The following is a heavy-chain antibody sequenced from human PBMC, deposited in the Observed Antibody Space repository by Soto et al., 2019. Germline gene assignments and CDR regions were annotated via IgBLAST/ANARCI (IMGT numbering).Heavy chain of an antibody. CDR1: EFTVSSNY. CDR2: LYSGGST. Sequence: PGGSLRLSCAASEFTVSSNYMSWVRQAPGKGLEWVSVLYSGGSTYFAYSVKGRFTISRDNSKNTLYLQMNSLRAEDTAVYYCARDALSNWFDPCGQGTLVTVSS. V-gene: IGHV3-53*01. J-gene: IGHJ5*02. CDR3: ARDALSNWFDP.